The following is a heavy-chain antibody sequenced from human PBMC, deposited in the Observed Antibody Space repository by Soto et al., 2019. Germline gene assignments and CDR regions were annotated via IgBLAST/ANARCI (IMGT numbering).Heavy chain of an antibody. CDR3: ARRARTATTNWGAFDV. Sequence: EVQLLESGGGLVQPGGSLRLSCAASGFTFNTYVMNWVRQAPGKGLEWVSTISYSADKTHYADSVKGRFTISRDNSRDTLFLQMTSLRADDAAVYYCARRARTATTNWGAFDVWGQGTRVPVSS. CDR1: GFTFNTYV. CDR2: ISYSADKT. V-gene: IGHV3-23*01. D-gene: IGHD1-7*01. J-gene: IGHJ3*01.